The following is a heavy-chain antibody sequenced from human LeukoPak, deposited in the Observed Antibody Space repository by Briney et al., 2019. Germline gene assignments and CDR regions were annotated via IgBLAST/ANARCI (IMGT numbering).Heavy chain of an antibody. J-gene: IGHJ4*02. CDR3: AKVSTARSSSWYVSFHY. CDR1: GFTFDDYA. Sequence: GRSLRLSCAASGFTFDDYAMHWVRQAPGKGLEWVSGISWNSGSIGYADSVKGRFTISRDNAKNSLYLQMNSLRAEDTALYYCAKVSTARSSSWYVSFHYWGQGTLVTVSS. D-gene: IGHD6-13*01. V-gene: IGHV3-9*01. CDR2: ISWNSGSI.